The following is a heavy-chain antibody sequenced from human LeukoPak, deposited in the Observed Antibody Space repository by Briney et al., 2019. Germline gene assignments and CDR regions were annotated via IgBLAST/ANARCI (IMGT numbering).Heavy chain of an antibody. CDR3: ARHAGSYYYYYYMDV. J-gene: IGHJ6*03. CDR2: INHSGST. Sequence: SETLSLSCAVYGGSFSGYYWSWIRQPPGKGLEWIGEINHSGSTNYNPSLKSRVTISVDTSKNQFSLKLSSVTAADTAVYYCARHAGSYYYYYYMDVWGKGTTVTVSS. V-gene: IGHV4-34*01. CDR1: GGSFSGYY. D-gene: IGHD1-26*01.